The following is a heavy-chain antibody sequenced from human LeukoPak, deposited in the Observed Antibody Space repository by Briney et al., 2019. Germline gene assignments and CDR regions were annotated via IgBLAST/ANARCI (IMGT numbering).Heavy chain of an antibody. D-gene: IGHD6-13*01. CDR3: ARSWQQLVQRGYNWFDP. Sequence: SETLSLTCTVSGYSINSGYYWGWIRQPPGKGLEWIGSIYHSGSTYYNPSLKSRVTISVDTSKNQFSLKLSSVTAADTAVYYCARSWQQLVQRGYNWFDPWGQGTLVTVSS. CDR2: IYHSGST. J-gene: IGHJ5*02. V-gene: IGHV4-38-2*02. CDR1: GYSINSGYY.